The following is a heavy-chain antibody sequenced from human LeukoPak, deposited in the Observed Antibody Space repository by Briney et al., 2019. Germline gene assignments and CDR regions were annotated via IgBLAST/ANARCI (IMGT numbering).Heavy chain of an antibody. J-gene: IGHJ4*02. CDR3: ATPLYGELTLFDY. D-gene: IGHD4-17*01. V-gene: IGHV3-23*01. CDR2: ISGRGGST. Sequence: GESLRLSCAASGFTFSSYAMSWVRQAPGKGLEWVSAISGRGGSTYYAESVKGRFIISRDNSKNNLYLKMNSLRAEDTAVYSCATPLYGELTLFDYWGQGTLVTVSS. CDR1: GFTFSSYA.